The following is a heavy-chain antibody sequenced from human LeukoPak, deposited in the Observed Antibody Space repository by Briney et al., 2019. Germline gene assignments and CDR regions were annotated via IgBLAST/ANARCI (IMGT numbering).Heavy chain of an antibody. D-gene: IGHD4-11*01. CDR3: ARGMTTVTH. J-gene: IGHJ4*02. Sequence: SETLSLTCTVSGASINSYYWSWIRQPPGKGLEWLGYIYYRGITNYNPSLKSRVTISVDTSRNQFSLKLSSVTAADTAVYYCARGMTTVTHWGQGTLVTVSS. V-gene: IGHV4-59*08. CDR1: GASINSYY. CDR2: IYYRGIT.